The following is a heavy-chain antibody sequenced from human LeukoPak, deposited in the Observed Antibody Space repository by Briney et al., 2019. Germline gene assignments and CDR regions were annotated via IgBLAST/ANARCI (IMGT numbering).Heavy chain of an antibody. CDR3: ARDLYGSGREWFDP. D-gene: IGHD3-10*01. CDR1: GGSISSYY. V-gene: IGHV4-59*12. CDR2: IYYSGST. Sequence: PSETLSLTCTVSGGSISSYYWSWIRQPPGKGLEWIGYIYYSGSTNYNPSLKSRVTISVDTSKNQFSLKLSSVTAADTAVYYCARDLYGSGREWFDPWGQGTLVTVSS. J-gene: IGHJ5*02.